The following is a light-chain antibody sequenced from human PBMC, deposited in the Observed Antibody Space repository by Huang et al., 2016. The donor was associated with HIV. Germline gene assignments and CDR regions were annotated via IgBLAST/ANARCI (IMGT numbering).Light chain of an antibody. CDR3: QQSYSPSPFT. CDR2: EAA. CDR1: QDIGRL. V-gene: IGKV1-39*01. Sequence: IQMTQSPSSLSASIGDRVIITCRASQDIGRLLNWYQQKPGKAPQLLIYEAAVLQTGVPSRFSGSGSGTHFTLTIRSLLPEDFATYYCQQSYSPSPFTFGLGTILDI. J-gene: IGKJ2*01.